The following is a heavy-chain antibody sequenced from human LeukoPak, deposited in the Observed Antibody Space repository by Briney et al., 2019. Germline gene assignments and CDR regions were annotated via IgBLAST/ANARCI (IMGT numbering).Heavy chain of an antibody. CDR1: GFTFSSYS. Sequence: PGGSLRLSCAASGFTFSSYSMNWVRQAPGKGLEWVSSISSSSSYIYYADSVKGRFTISRDNAKNSLYLQMNSLRAEDTAVYYCARDGIAAAGGNDYWGQGTLVTVSS. CDR3: ARDGIAAAGGNDY. V-gene: IGHV3-21*01. D-gene: IGHD6-13*01. CDR2: ISSSSSYI. J-gene: IGHJ4*02.